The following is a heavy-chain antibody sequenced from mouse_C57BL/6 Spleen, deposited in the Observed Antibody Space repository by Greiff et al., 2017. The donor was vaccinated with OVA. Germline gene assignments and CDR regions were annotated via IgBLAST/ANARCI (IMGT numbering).Heavy chain of an antibody. CDR3: TRDYSNFFDY. CDR1: GFTFSSYA. D-gene: IGHD2-5*01. V-gene: IGHV5-9-1*02. CDR2: ISSGGDYL. J-gene: IGHJ2*01. Sequence: EVNVVESGEGLVKPGGSLKLSCAASGFTFSSYAMSWVRQTPEKRLEWVAYISSGGDYLYYADTVKGRFTISRDNARNTLYLQMSSLKSEDTAMYYCTRDYSNFFDYWGQGTTLTVSS.